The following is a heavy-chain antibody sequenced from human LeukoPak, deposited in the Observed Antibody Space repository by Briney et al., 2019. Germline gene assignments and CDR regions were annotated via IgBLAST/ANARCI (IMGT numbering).Heavy chain of an antibody. CDR1: GGFISSSYYY. Sequence: PSETLSLTCTVSGGFISSSYYYWGWIRQPPGKGLEWIGSIYYSGSTYYNPSLKSRVTISVDTSKNQFSLKLSSVTAADTAVYYCARHRRDDYFDYWDQGTLVTVSS. V-gene: IGHV4-39*01. CDR2: IYYSGST. CDR3: ARHRRDDYFDY. D-gene: IGHD2-21*01. J-gene: IGHJ4*02.